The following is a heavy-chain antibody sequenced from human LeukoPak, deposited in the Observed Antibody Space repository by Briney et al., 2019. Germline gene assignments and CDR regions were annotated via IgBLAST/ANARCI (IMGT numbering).Heavy chain of an antibody. J-gene: IGHJ6*03. CDR1: GGSFSGYY. CDR3: ARQSVVRGVAPYYYYYYMDV. CDR2: INHSGST. V-gene: IGHV4-34*01. Sequence: SETLSLTCAVYGGSFSGYYWSWIRQPPGKGLEWIGEINHSGSTNYNPSLKSRVTISVDTSKNQFSLKLSSVTAADTAVYYCARQSVVRGVAPYYYYYYMDVWGEGTTVTISS. D-gene: IGHD3-10*01.